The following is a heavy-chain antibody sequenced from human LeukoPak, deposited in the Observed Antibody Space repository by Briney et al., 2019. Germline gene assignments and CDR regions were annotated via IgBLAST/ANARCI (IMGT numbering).Heavy chain of an antibody. D-gene: IGHD6-13*01. Sequence: GGSLRLSCAASGFTFSSYAMSWVRQAPGKGLEWVSVITGSGGNTYYADSVKGRFPISKDNSKNTVYLQMSSLRVDDTVVYYCAKAASSSWPSYYYGMDVWGQGTTVTVSS. CDR3: AKAASSSWPSYYYGMDV. V-gene: IGHV3-23*01. CDR1: GFTFSSYA. CDR2: ITGSGGNT. J-gene: IGHJ6*02.